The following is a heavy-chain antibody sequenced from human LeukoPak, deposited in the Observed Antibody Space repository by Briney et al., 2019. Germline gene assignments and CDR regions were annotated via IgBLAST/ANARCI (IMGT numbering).Heavy chain of an antibody. CDR2: ISGSGGST. D-gene: IGHD6-13*01. CDR1: GFTFSSYA. Sequence: GGSLRLSCAASGFTFSSYAMSRVRQAPGKGLEWVSAISGSGGSTYYADSVEGRFTISRDNSKNTLYLQMNSLRAEDTAVYYCAKVVSGSWYEGLDYWGQGTLVTVSS. CDR3: AKVVSGSWYEGLDY. V-gene: IGHV3-23*01. J-gene: IGHJ4*02.